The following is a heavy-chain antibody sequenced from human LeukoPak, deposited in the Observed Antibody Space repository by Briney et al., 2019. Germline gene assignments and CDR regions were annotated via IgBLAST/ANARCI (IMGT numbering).Heavy chain of an antibody. CDR2: IIPIFGTA. V-gene: IGHV1-69*05. CDR1: GGTFSSYA. CDR3: ARDRENYDFWSGYPRHSDAFDI. J-gene: IGHJ3*02. Sequence: HVASVKVSCKASGGTFSSYAISWVRQAPGQGLEWMGGIIPIFGTANYAQKFQGRVTITTDESTSTAYMELSSLRSEDTAVYYCARDRENYDFWSGYPRHSDAFDIWGQGTMVTVSS. D-gene: IGHD3-3*01.